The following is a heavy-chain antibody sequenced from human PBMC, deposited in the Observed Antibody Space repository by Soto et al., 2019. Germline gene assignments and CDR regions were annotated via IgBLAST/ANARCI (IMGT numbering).Heavy chain of an antibody. CDR1: GYSFTDYW. D-gene: IGHD3-10*01. CDR3: AKQHMVRGVITIYYYGMDV. J-gene: IGHJ6*02. CDR2: ISWDGGST. Sequence: GESLKISCKGSGYSFTDYWIGWVRQAPGKGLEWVSLISWDGGSTYYADSVKGRFTISRDNSKNSLYLQMNSLRTEDTALYYCAKQHMVRGVITIYYYGMDVWGQGTTVTVSS. V-gene: IGHV3-43*01.